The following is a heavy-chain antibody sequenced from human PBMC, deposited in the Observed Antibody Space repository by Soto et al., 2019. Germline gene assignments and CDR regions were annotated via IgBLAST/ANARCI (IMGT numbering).Heavy chain of an antibody. CDR3: ASHSAGIWRGYPHLLAL. Sequence: SRIMQTTRKGLEWIGYIYYSGSTNYNPSLKSRVTISVDTSKNQFSLKLSSVTAADTAVYYCASHSAGIWRGYPHLLALWVQGTLVTVSS. V-gene: IGHV4-59*08. J-gene: IGHJ4*02. CDR2: IYYSGST. D-gene: IGHD3-3*01.